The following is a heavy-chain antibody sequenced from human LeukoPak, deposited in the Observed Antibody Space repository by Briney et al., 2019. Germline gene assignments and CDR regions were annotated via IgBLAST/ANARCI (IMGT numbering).Heavy chain of an antibody. CDR3: ARALGQQLPLIDY. Sequence: ASVKVSCKASGYTFTGYYMHWVRQAPGQGLEWMGWINPNSGGTNYAQKLQGRVTMTRDTSISTAYMELSRLRSDDTAVYYCARALGQQLPLIDYWGQGTLVTVS. J-gene: IGHJ4*02. V-gene: IGHV1-2*02. CDR2: INPNSGGT. D-gene: IGHD6-13*01. CDR1: GYTFTGYY.